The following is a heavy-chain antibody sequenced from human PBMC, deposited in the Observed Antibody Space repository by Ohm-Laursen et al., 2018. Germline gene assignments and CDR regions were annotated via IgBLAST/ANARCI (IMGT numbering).Heavy chain of an antibody. CDR2: MYYSGST. CDR3: ARLPVRDSSAYFDY. D-gene: IGHD3-22*01. Sequence: SETLSPTCTVSGGSMNTYCWSWIRQPPGKGLEWIGYMYYSGSTNYNPSLKSRVTISVDMSKNQFSLELSSLTAADTAVYYCARLPVRDSSAYFDYWGQGTLVTVSS. V-gene: IGHV4-59*08. J-gene: IGHJ4*02. CDR1: GGSMNTYC.